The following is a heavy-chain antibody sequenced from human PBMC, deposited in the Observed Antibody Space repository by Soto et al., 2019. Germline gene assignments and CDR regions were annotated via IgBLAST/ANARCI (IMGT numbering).Heavy chain of an antibody. CDR1: GYTFTIYY. Sequence: ASVKVSCKAFGYTFTIYYMHWVRQAPGQGLEWMGIINPSGGSTSYAQKFQGRVTMTRDTSTSTVYMELSSLRSEDTAVYYCVRDLRVVVAATLARRGSGAYYGMDGWGQGNTVTVSS. V-gene: IGHV1-46*01. J-gene: IGHJ6*02. D-gene: IGHD2-15*01. CDR3: VRDLRVVVAATLARRGSGAYYGMDG. CDR2: INPSGGST.